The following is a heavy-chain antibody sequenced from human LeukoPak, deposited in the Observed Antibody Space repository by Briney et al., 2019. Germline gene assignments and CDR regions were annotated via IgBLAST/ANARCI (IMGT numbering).Heavy chain of an antibody. CDR3: ARDSGGWRPPHVYYYYGMDV. CDR2: IYTSGST. J-gene: IGHJ6*02. V-gene: IGHV4-4*07. D-gene: IGHD3-10*01. Sequence: PSETLSLTCTVSGGSISSYYWSWIRQPPGKGLEWIGRIYTSGSTNYNPSLKSRVTMSVDTSKNQFSLKLSSVTAADTAVYYCARDSGGWRPPHVYYYYGMDVWGQGTTVTVSS. CDR1: GGSISSYY.